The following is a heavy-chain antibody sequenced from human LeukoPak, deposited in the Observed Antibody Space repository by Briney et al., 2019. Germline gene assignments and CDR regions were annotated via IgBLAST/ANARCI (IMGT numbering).Heavy chain of an antibody. J-gene: IGHJ3*02. V-gene: IGHV1-24*01. D-gene: IGHD3-10*01. CDR2: FDPEDGET. CDR3: ATVDGSGSWYDAFDI. CDR1: GYTLTELP. Sequence: ASVKVSCKVSGYTLTELPMHWVRQAPGKGLEWMGGFDPEDGETIYAQKFQGRVTMTEDISTDTAYMELSSLRSEDTAVYYCATVDGSGSWYDAFDIWGQGTMVTVSS.